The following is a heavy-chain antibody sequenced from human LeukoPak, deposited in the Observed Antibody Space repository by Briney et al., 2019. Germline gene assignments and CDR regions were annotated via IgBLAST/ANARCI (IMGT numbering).Heavy chain of an antibody. CDR2: IKSNGGKA. CDR3: ARGRGGSYDY. CDR1: GFIFSDYA. V-gene: IGHV3-64*02. J-gene: IGHJ4*02. Sequence: GGSPRLSCAASGFIFSDYAMHWVRQAPGKGLEYVSSIKSNGGKAFYADSVKDGFSISRDNSKNTLNLQMGSLRAEDMAVYYCARGRGGSYDYWGQGILVTVSS. D-gene: IGHD1-26*01.